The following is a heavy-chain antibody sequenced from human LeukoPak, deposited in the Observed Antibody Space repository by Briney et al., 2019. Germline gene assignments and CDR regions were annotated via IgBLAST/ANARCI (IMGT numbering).Heavy chain of an antibody. CDR2: ISSSSSYI. D-gene: IGHD3-10*02. CDR3: AELGITMIGGV. J-gene: IGHJ6*04. V-gene: IGHV3-21*01. CDR1: GFTFSSYS. Sequence: GGSLRLSCAASGFTFSSYSMNWVRQAPGKGLEWVSSISSSSSYIYYADSVKGRFTISRDDAKNSLYLQMNSLKAEDTAVYYCAELGITMIGGVWGKGTTVTISS.